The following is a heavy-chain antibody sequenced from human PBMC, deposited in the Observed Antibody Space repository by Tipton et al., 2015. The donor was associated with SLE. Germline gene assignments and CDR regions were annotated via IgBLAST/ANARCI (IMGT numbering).Heavy chain of an antibody. CDR1: GGSISSGGYY. V-gene: IGHV4-39*07. D-gene: IGHD6-13*01. Sequence: TLSLTCTVSGGSISSGGYYWSWIRQPPGKGLEWIGEINHSGSTNYNPSLKSRVTISVDTSKNQFSLKLSSVTAADTAVYYCARDKGGYYFDTWGPGTLVTVSS. CDR2: INHSGST. J-gene: IGHJ4*02. CDR3: ARDKGGYYFDT.